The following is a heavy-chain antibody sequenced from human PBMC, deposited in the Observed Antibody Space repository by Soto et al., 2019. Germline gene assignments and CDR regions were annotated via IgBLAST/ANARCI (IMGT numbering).Heavy chain of an antibody. CDR3: ARKNDYGDFDY. Sequence: ASSVKVSCKASGYTFTSYGISWVRQAPGQGLEWMGWISAYSGNTNYAQKLQGRVTMTTDTSTSTAYMDLRSLRSDDTAVYYCARKNDYGDFDYWGQGTLVTVSS. D-gene: IGHD4-17*01. V-gene: IGHV1-18*01. J-gene: IGHJ4*02. CDR1: GYTFTSYG. CDR2: ISAYSGNT.